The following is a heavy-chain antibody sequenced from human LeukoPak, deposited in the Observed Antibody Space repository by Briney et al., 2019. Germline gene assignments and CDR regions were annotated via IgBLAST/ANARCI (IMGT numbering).Heavy chain of an antibody. CDR1: GFSFSSYA. D-gene: IGHD2-21*02. V-gene: IGHV3-23*01. CDR2: ISGSGGSI. CDR3: ARDGLRRPPTPYCGGDCPLDY. Sequence: GGSLRLSCAASGFSFSSYAMSWVRQAPGKGLEWISGISGSGGSIEYADSVKGRSTISRDNAKNSLYLQMNSLRVEDTAMYYCARDGLRRPPTPYCGGDCPLDYWGQGTLVSVSS. J-gene: IGHJ4*02.